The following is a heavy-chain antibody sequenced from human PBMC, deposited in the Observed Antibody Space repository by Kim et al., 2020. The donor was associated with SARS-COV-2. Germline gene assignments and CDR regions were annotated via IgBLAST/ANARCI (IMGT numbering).Heavy chain of an antibody. Sequence: KYSQKFQGRVTITRDTSASTAYMELSSLRSEDTAVYYCARAPGGYDAFDIWGQGTMVTVSS. D-gene: IGHD3-10*01. V-gene: IGHV1-3*01. CDR3: ARAPGGYDAFDI. J-gene: IGHJ3*02.